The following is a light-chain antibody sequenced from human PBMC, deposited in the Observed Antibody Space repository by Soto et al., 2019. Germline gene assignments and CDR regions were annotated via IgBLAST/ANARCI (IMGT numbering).Light chain of an antibody. V-gene: IGKV1-39*01. Sequence: LSSQPPSALSAYVGHRFTSTSRASQDIASCLAWYQHKLGEAPKLLIYAASSLYAGVPSRFSGSGSGTDFTLTITSLQPEDSATYYCQQCLSPPRTFGQGTKVDIK. CDR3: QQCLSPPRT. CDR1: QDIASC. J-gene: IGKJ1*01. CDR2: AAS.